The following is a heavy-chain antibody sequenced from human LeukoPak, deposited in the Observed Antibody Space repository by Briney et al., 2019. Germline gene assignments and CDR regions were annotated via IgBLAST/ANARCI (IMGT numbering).Heavy chain of an antibody. CDR1: GFTFSSYW. Sequence: GGSLRLSCAASGFTFSSYWMHWVRQAPGKGLVWVSRINSDGSSTSYADSVKGRFTISRDNAKNTLYLQMNSLRAEDTAVYYCARDLYYGSGSGPFDYWGQGTLVTVSS. CDR2: INSDGSST. D-gene: IGHD3-10*01. J-gene: IGHJ4*02. CDR3: ARDLYYGSGSGPFDY. V-gene: IGHV3-74*01.